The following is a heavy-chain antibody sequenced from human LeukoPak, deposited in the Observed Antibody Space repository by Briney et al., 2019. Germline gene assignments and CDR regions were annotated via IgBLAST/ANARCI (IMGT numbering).Heavy chain of an antibody. V-gene: IGHV3-30*03. Sequence: PGGSLRLSCAASGFTFSSYGMHWVRQAPGKGLEWVAVISYDGSNKYYADSVKGRFTISRDNSKNTLYLQMNSLRAEDTAVYYCARATGRDYYDSSGYFFDYWGQGTLVTVSS. CDR2: ISYDGSNK. CDR1: GFTFSSYG. J-gene: IGHJ4*02. D-gene: IGHD3-22*01. CDR3: ARATGRDYYDSSGYFFDY.